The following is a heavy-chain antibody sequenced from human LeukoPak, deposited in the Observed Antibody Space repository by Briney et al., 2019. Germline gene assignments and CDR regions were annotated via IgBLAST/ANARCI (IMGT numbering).Heavy chain of an antibody. CDR3: AKVRGYSYANEYHFDH. Sequence: GGSLRLSCAASGFTFSTYAMSRVRQAPGKGLEWVSAIRGSGDNTYYADSVKGRFTISRDNSKNTLYLQMNSLRAEDTAVFYCAKVRGYSYANEYHFDHWGQGTLVTVSS. D-gene: IGHD5-18*01. CDR2: IRGSGDNT. CDR1: GFTFSTYA. J-gene: IGHJ4*02. V-gene: IGHV3-23*01.